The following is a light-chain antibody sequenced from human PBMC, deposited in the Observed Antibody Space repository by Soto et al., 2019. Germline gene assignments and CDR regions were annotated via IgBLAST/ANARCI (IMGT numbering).Light chain of an antibody. Sequence: QSVLTQPAPVSGSPGQSITISCTGTRSDVGSYNLVSWYQQHPGKAPKLIIYEVRKRPSGVSNRFSGSKSGNTASLTISGLQAEDEADYYCCSFAGSNTWVFGGGTKLTVL. J-gene: IGLJ2*01. CDR2: EVR. CDR1: RSDVGSYNL. CDR3: CSFAGSNTWV. V-gene: IGLV2-23*02.